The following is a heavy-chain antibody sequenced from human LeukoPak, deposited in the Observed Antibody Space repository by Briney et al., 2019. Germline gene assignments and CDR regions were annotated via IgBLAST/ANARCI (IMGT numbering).Heavy chain of an antibody. CDR2: ISSDGTDT. Sequence: GGSLRLSCAASGFTFSSFWMYWVRQAPGKGLVWVSRISSDGTDTTYAASVKGRFTISRDNAKNTLYLQMNSLRAEDTAVYYCARDVNHAMDVWGQGTTVIVSS. V-gene: IGHV3-74*01. CDR1: GFTFSSFW. J-gene: IGHJ6*02. CDR3: ARDVNHAMDV.